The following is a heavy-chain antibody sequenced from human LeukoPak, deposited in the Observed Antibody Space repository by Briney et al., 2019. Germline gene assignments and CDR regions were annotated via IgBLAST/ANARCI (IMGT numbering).Heavy chain of an antibody. CDR2: ISSSSSTI. V-gene: IGHV3-48*01. CDR1: GFTFSSYW. Sequence: GGSLRLSCAASGFTFSSYWMNWVRQAPGKGLEWVSYISSSSSTIYYADSVKGRFTISRDNAKNSLYLQMNSLRAEDTAVYYCASEDYYDSSSAFDIWGQGTMVTVSS. CDR3: ASEDYYDSSSAFDI. J-gene: IGHJ3*02. D-gene: IGHD3-22*01.